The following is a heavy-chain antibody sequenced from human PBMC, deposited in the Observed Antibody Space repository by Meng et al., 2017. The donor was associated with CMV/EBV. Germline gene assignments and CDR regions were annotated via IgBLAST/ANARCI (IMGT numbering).Heavy chain of an antibody. CDR1: GDSVSSNSAA. Sequence: SCAISGDSVSSNSAAWNWIRQSPSRGLEWLGRTYYRSKWYNDYAVSVKSRITINPDTSKNQFSLQLNSVTPEDTAVYYCARGPRSPMIFGVVIRNYYYGMDVWGQGTTVTVSS. CDR3: ARGPRSPMIFGVVIRNYYYGMDV. D-gene: IGHD3/OR15-3a*01. CDR2: TYYRSKWYN. J-gene: IGHJ6*02. V-gene: IGHV6-1*01.